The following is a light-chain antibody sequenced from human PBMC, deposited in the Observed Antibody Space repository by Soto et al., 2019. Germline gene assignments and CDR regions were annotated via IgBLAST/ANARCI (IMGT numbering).Light chain of an antibody. CDR3: QQRSSSPPVLS. V-gene: IGKV3-11*01. CDR1: QSVDNY. J-gene: IGKJ4*01. CDR2: DAS. Sequence: EVVLTQSPATLSLSPGEEATLSCRASQSVDNYLASYQQKPCQAPRLLIYDASTRAAGVPARFSGSGSGTDVTRSISSLEPEDFAVYYCQQRSSSPPVLSFGGGTKVEIK.